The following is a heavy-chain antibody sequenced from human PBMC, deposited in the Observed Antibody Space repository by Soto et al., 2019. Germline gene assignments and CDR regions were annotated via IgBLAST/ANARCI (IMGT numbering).Heavy chain of an antibody. CDR2: IIPIFGTA. CDR1: GGTFSSYA. V-gene: IGHV1-69*01. D-gene: IGHD2-15*01. Sequence: QVQLVQSGAEVKKPGSSVKVSCKASGGTFSSYAISWVRQAPGQGLEWMGGIIPIFGTANYAQKFQGRVTTTADESTRTVYRELSSLRSEDTAVYYCARVGGPDIIYGMDVWGQGTTVTVSS. CDR3: ARVGGPDIIYGMDV. J-gene: IGHJ6*02.